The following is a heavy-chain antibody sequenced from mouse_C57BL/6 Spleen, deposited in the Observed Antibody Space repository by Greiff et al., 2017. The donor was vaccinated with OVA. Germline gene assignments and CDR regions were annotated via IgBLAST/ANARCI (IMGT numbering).Heavy chain of an antibody. J-gene: IGHJ1*03. D-gene: IGHD2-5*01. V-gene: IGHV5-4*03. Sequence: EVMLVESGGGLVKPGGSLKLSCAASGFTFSSYAMSWVRQTPEKRLEWVATISDGGSYTYYPDNVKGRFTISRDNAKNNLYLQMSHLKSEDTAMYYCARGRYSNYEYFDVWCTGTTVTVSS. CDR3: ARGRYSNYEYFDV. CDR1: GFTFSSYA. CDR2: ISDGGSYT.